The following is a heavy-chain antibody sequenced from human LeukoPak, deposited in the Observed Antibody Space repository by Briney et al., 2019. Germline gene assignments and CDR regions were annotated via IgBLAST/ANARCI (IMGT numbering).Heavy chain of an antibody. J-gene: IGHJ4*02. V-gene: IGHV4-59*01. D-gene: IGHD1-26*01. CDR3: ARGDSGSFSQFDC. CDR1: GGSISSYY. CDR2: VYYSGST. Sequence: PSETLSLTCTVSGGSISSYYRSWIRQPPGKGLEWIGYVYYSGSTNYNPSLKSRVTISVDTSKNQFSLRLTSVTAADAAVYYCARGDSGSFSQFDCWGQGTLVTVSS.